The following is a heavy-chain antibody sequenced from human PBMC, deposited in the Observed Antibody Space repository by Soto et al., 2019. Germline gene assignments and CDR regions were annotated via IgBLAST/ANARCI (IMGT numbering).Heavy chain of an antibody. Sequence: SETLSLTCTVSGGSISSSSYYWGWIRQSPGKGLEWIGSFYYSGSTYYSPSLKSRVAISGDTSKKQISLRLSSVTAADTAVYYCARISVASRYMDVWGKVTTVTVSS. J-gene: IGHJ6*03. D-gene: IGHD5-12*01. CDR2: FYYSGST. CDR1: GGSISSSSYY. V-gene: IGHV4-39*01. CDR3: ARISVASRYMDV.